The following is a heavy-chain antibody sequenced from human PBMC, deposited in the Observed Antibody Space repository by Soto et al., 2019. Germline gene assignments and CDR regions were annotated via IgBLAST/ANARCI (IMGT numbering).Heavy chain of an antibody. D-gene: IGHD3-22*01. CDR3: ARARAPIRRDYYDSSGYWSGYYYYGMDV. CDR2: IIPIFGTA. Sequence: QVQLVQSGAEVKKPGSSVKVSCKASGGTFSSYAISWVRQAPGQGLEWMGGIIPIFGTANYAQKFQGRVTISADESTSTAYMERSSLRSEDTAVYYCARARAPIRRDYYDSSGYWSGYYYYGMDVWGQGTTVTVSS. CDR1: GGTFSSYA. J-gene: IGHJ6*02. V-gene: IGHV1-69*01.